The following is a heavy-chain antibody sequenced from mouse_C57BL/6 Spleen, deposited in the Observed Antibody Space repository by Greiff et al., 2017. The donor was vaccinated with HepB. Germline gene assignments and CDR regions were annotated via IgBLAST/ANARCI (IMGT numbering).Heavy chain of an antibody. Sequence: DVQLQESGAELVRPGASVKLSCTASGFNIKDDYMHWVKQRPEQGLEWIGWIDPENGDTEYASKFQGKATITADTSSNTAYLQLSSLTSEDTAVYYCTTSIYYYGSSYVDDYWGQGTTLTVSS. V-gene: IGHV14-4*01. D-gene: IGHD1-1*01. CDR1: GFNIKDDY. CDR3: TTSIYYYGSSYVDDY. J-gene: IGHJ2*01. CDR2: IDPENGDT.